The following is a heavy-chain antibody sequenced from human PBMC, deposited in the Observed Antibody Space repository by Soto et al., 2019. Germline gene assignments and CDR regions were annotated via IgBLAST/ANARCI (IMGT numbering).Heavy chain of an antibody. V-gene: IGHV1-18*01. CDR3: ARERTVVIDY. Sequence: QIQLVQSGAEVKKPEASVKVSCKASGYTFTSYGISWVRQAPGQGLEWMGWINAYNGNTNYAQKLQGRVTMTADTTTSTAYMELRSQRSDDTAVYDWARERTVVIDYWGQGTLVTVSS. D-gene: IGHD4-17*01. CDR1: GYTFTSYG. J-gene: IGHJ4*02. CDR2: INAYNGNT.